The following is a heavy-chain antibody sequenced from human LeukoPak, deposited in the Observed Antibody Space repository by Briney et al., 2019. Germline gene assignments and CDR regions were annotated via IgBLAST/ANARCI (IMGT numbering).Heavy chain of an antibody. J-gene: IGHJ6*03. CDR3: ARDFGFAGPGGLYYYMDV. Sequence: PSETLSLTCTVSGGSISSSSYYWGWIRQPPGKGLEWIGSIYYSGSTYYNPSLKSRVTISVDTSKNQFSLKLSSVTAADTAVYYCARDFGFAGPGGLYYYMDVWGKGTTVTVSS. V-gene: IGHV4-39*07. CDR2: IYYSGST. D-gene: IGHD2-21*01. CDR1: GGSISSSSYY.